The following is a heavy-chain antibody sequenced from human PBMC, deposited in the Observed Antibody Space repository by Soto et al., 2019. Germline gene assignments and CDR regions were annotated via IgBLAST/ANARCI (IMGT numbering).Heavy chain of an antibody. Sequence: EVQLLESGGDLVQPGGSLRLSCAVTGFIFSDYSMSWVRQAPGKGLEWVSGISGVGGSTYYADSVKGRFTISRNNSKNRLYLQMNSLRAEDAALYYCAKSLGDHWDEYYFHYWGQGTLVTVSS. J-gene: IGHJ4*02. CDR1: GFIFSDYS. V-gene: IGHV3-23*01. D-gene: IGHD1-1*01. CDR2: ISGVGGST. CDR3: AKSLGDHWDEYYFHY.